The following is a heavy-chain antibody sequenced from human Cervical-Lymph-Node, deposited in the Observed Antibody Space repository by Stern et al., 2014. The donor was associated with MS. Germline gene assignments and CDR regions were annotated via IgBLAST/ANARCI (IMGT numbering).Heavy chain of an antibody. CDR3: AREASNSFARATAY. CDR2: INPNGGDT. Sequence: QVQLGQSGAEMKKPGASVKLSCKASGYAFTTYHIHWVRQAPGQGLEWMGWINPNGGDTNYARNFEARVTMTRATSLSTVYMELRSLTSDDTAIYYCAREASNSFARATAYWGQGSLVSVSS. CDR1: GYAFTTYH. V-gene: IGHV1-2*02. J-gene: IGHJ4*02. D-gene: IGHD5-12*01.